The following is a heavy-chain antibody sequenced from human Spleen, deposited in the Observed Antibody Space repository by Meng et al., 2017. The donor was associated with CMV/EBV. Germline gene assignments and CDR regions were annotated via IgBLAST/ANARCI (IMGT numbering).Heavy chain of an antibody. CDR2: IDWDDEK. CDR3: ARIPAHEPGAFDI. V-gene: IGHV2-70*04. J-gene: IGHJ3*02. CDR1: GFSLSTSGMR. Sequence: SGPTLVKPTQTLTLTCTFSGFSLSTSGMRVHWLRQPPGKALEWLARIDWDDEKFYSTSLKTRITISKDASEKQVVLTMTNMGPDDTATYYCARIPAHEPGAFDIWGQGTTVTVSS.